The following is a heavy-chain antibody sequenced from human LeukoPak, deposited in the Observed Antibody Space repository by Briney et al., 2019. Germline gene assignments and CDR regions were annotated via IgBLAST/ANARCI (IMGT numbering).Heavy chain of an antibody. CDR2: IYNSGST. J-gene: IGHJ5*02. CDR1: GGSISSYY. D-gene: IGHD3-10*01. Sequence: PSETLSLTCTVSGGSISSYYWSWIRQPPGKGLEWIGYIYNSGSTNYNPSLKSPVTISVDTSKNQFSLKLSSVTAADTAVYYCARGPRFGELLWHWFDPWGQGTLVTVSS. V-gene: IGHV4-59*01. CDR3: ARGPRFGELLWHWFDP.